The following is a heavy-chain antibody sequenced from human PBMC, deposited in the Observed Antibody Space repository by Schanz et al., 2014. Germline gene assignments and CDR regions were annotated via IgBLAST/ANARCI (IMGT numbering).Heavy chain of an antibody. CDR2: IYDSGST. Sequence: QLQLQESGPGMVKPSETLSLTCTVSGGSLRSSSYYWGWIRQPPGKGLEWIGNIYDSGSTYYNPSLKSRVTISIHPSKTQFSLWLPSGTAADMAVYYCARLRSGNRWTFRSYFDYWGQGTLVTVSS. CDR1: GGSLRSSSYY. J-gene: IGHJ4*02. D-gene: IGHD3-10*01. CDR3: ARLRSGNRWTFRSYFDY. V-gene: IGHV4-39*01.